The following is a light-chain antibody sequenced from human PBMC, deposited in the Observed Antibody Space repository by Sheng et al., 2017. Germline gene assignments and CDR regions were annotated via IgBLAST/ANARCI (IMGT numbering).Light chain of an antibody. CDR3: SSYAGNNNWV. CDR1: TSNIGPNY. Sequence: QSVLTQPPSVSAAPGQKVTLSCSGTTSNIGPNYVSWYQQLPGKAPKLLIYGDNNRPSGVPDRFSGSKSGTSASLTVSGLQAVDEADYYCSSYAGNNNWVFGGGTKLTVL. CDR2: GDN. J-gene: IGLJ3*02. V-gene: IGLV1-40*01.